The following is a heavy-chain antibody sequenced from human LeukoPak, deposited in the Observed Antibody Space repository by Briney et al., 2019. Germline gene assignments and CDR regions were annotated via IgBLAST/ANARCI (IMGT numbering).Heavy chain of an antibody. D-gene: IGHD2-15*01. Sequence: SETLSLTCTVSSGSISSYYWSWIRQPPGKGLEWIGYIYYSGSTNYNPSLKSRVTMSVDASKNQFSLKLSSVTAAATAVYYCARGGKAAVRFDLWGRGTLVTVSS. J-gene: IGHJ2*01. CDR1: SGSISSYY. CDR3: ARGGKAAVRFDL. CDR2: IYYSGST. V-gene: IGHV4-59*08.